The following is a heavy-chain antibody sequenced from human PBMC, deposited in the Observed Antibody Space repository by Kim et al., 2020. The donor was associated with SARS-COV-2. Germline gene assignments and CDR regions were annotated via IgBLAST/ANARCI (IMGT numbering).Heavy chain of an antibody. V-gene: IGHV3-23*01. Sequence: GGSLRLSCAASGFTFSNYAMSWVRQAPGKGLEWVSGITGSGDSTYYADSVKGRFTISRDNSKNTQYLQMNSLRAEDTALYYCARDPLKYDSNWYSNWCGPWGRGTLVTVSS. J-gene: IGHJ5*02. D-gene: IGHD6-13*01. CDR2: ITGSGDST. CDR1: GFTFSNYA. CDR3: ARDPLKYDSNWYSNWCGP.